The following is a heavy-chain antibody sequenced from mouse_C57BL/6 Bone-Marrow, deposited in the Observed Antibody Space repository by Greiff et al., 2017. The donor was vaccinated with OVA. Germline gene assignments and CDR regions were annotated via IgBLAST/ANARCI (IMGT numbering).Heavy chain of an antibody. CDR1: GYTFTSYW. CDR3: ARSLINTVVAHYAMDY. J-gene: IGHJ4*01. CDR2: INPSNGGT. V-gene: IGHV1-53*01. Sequence: QVQLQQPGTELVKPGASVKLSCKASGYTFTSYWMHWVKQRPGQGLAWIGNINPSNGGTNYNEKFKSKATLTVDKSSSTAYMQLSSLTSEDSAVYYFARSLINTVVAHYAMDYWGQGTSVTVSS. D-gene: IGHD1-1*01.